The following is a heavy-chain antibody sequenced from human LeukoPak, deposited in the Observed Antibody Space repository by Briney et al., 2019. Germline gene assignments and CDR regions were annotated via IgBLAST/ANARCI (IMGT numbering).Heavy chain of an antibody. J-gene: IGHJ4*02. Sequence: PGGSLRLSCAASGFTFSSYAMSWVRQAPGKGLEWVSGISGSGGSTYYADSVKGRFTISRDNSKNTLYLQMNSLRAEDTAVYYCAKDNIPHRLRFMFDYWGQGTLVTVSS. CDR1: GFTFSSYA. V-gene: IGHV3-23*01. D-gene: IGHD3-3*01. CDR3: AKDNIPHRLRFMFDY. CDR2: ISGSGGST.